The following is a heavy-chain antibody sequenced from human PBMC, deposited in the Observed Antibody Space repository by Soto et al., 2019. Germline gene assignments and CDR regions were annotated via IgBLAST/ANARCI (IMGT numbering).Heavy chain of an antibody. CDR1: GFTFSSYA. J-gene: IGHJ4*02. V-gene: IGHV3-64*01. CDR3: ARGWSVSYYDFWSGYYTFDY. D-gene: IGHD3-3*01. Sequence: EVQLVESGGGLVQPGGSLRLSCAASGFTFSSYAMHWVRQAPGKGLEYVSAISSNGGSTYYANSVKGRFTISRDNSKNTLCLQMGSLRAEDMAVYYCARGWSVSYYDFWSGYYTFDYWGQGTLVTVS. CDR2: ISSNGGST.